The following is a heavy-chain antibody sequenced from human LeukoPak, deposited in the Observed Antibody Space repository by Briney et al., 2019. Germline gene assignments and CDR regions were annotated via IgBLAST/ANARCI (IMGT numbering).Heavy chain of an antibody. D-gene: IGHD3-10*01. V-gene: IGHV1-18*01. CDR1: GYTFPSYG. CDR3: ARHYYGSGTYYHFDS. CDR2: ISPYNGNT. J-gene: IGHJ4*02. Sequence: ASVKVSCKPSGYTFPSYGVSWVRQAPGQGLEWMAWISPYNGNTNYAQKLQGRVTLTTDTSTSTAYMELRSLRSDDTAVYYCARHYYGSGTYYHFDSWGQGTLVTVSS.